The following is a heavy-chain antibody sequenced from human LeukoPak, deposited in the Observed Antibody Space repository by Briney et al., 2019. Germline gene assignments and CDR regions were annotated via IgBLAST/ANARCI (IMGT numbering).Heavy chain of an antibody. Sequence: ASVKVSCKASGYTFTGYHMHWVRQAPGQGLEWMGRINPNGGDTNYAQKFQGRVTMTRDTSISTAYMELSRLRSDDTAVYYCARDYCSSTSCLFDYWGQGTLVTVSS. CDR3: ARDYCSSTSCLFDY. CDR1: GYTFTGYH. CDR2: INPNGGDT. J-gene: IGHJ4*02. V-gene: IGHV1-2*06. D-gene: IGHD2-2*01.